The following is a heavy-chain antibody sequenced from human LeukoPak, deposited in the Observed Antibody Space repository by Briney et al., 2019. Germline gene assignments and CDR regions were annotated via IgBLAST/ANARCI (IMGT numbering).Heavy chain of an antibody. V-gene: IGHV3-74*01. J-gene: IGHJ2*01. CDR2: ITSDGSAT. CDR3: ARDASPGYFDL. CDR1: GFTFSSYW. Sequence: SGGSLRLSCAVSGFTFSSYWMHWVRQSPGKGLAWVSRITSDGSATDYADSVRGRFTVSRDNAKNTLFVHMDSLRVEDTAVCYCARDASPGYFDLWGRGTLVTVSS.